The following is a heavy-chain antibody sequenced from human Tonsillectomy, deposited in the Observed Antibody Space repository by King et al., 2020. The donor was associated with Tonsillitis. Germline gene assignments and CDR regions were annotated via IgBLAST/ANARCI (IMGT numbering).Heavy chain of an antibody. Sequence: VQSGGSLRLSCAASGFTFSRYAMSWVRQAPGKGLEWVSVIYSGGSSTYYADSVKGRFTISRDNSKNTLYLQMNSLRAEDTAVYYCAKGVGRIAVAAYDAFDIWGQGTMVTVSS. CDR2: IYSGGSST. V-gene: IGHV3-23*03. D-gene: IGHD6-19*01. CDR3: AKGVGRIAVAAYDAFDI. J-gene: IGHJ3*02. CDR1: GFTFSRYA.